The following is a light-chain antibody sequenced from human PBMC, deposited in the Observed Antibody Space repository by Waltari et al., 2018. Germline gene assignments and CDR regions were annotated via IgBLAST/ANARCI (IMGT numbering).Light chain of an antibody. V-gene: IGLV2-23*01. J-gene: IGLJ3*02. CDR2: EGT. Sequence: QSALTQPASVSGSPGQSITISCTGTSRDVGSYTFVSWYQQHPGKAPKLMIYEGTKRPSGVSNRFSGSKSGNTASLTISGLQAEDEADYYCCSYAGRSTWVFGGGTKLTVL. CDR3: CSYAGRSTWV. CDR1: SRDVGSYTF.